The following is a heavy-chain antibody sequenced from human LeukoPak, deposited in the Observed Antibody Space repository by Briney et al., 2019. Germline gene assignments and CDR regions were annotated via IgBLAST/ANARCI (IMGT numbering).Heavy chain of an antibody. CDR3: ARDGRGYYFDY. Sequence: KFQGRVTITRDTSASIAYMELSSLRSEDTAVYYCARDGRGYYFDYWGQGTLVTVSS. J-gene: IGHJ4*02. V-gene: IGHV1-3*01. D-gene: IGHD3-10*01.